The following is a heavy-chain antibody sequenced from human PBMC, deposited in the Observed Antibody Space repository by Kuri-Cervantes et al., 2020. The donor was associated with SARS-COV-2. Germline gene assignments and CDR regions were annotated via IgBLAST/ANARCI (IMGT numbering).Heavy chain of an antibody. CDR1: GFTFTNYA. J-gene: IGHJ4*02. CDR2: ISGTGSTT. Sequence: ETLSLTCAASGFTFTNYAMSWVRQAPGKGLEWVTAISGTGSTTYYADSVRGRFAISRDNSKNTLYLQMSSLRAEDTALYYCAKFRYSGSYYDFDYWGQGTLVTVSS. D-gene: IGHD1-26*01. CDR3: AKFRYSGSYYDFDY. V-gene: IGHV3-23*01.